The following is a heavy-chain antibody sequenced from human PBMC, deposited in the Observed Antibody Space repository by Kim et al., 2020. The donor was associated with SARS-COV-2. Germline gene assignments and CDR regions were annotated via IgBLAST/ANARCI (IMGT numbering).Heavy chain of an antibody. D-gene: IGHD3-22*01. Sequence: GGSLRLSCAASGLRFDDSAMNWVRQPPGKGLEWVGVVSYDGRNTYYADSVRGRFTISRDNSKSTLYLQMNSLRLEDTAVYYCARGNYYESLSLSDYYNGMDVWGQGTTVTVSS. J-gene: IGHJ6*02. CDR1: GLRFDDSA. V-gene: IGHV3-30*04. CDR3: ARGNYYESLSLSDYYNGMDV. CDR2: VSYDGRNT.